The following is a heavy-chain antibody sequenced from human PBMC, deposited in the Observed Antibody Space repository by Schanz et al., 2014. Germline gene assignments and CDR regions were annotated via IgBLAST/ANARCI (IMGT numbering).Heavy chain of an antibody. D-gene: IGHD2-2*01. J-gene: IGHJ4*02. CDR2: INPSGGST. CDR3: ARGGFFDSTSFDS. V-gene: IGHV1-69*08. Sequence: QVQLVQSGAEVMKPGSSVKVSCKASGGTFSSYTINWVRQAPGQGLEWMGIINPSGGSTSYAQKFQGRVTMTADKSTSTVYMEVSGLRSEDTAVYYCARGGFFDSTSFDSWGQGTLVTVSS. CDR1: GGTFSSYT.